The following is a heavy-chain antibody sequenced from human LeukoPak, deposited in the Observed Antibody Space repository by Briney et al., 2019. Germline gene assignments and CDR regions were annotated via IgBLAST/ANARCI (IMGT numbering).Heavy chain of an antibody. D-gene: IGHD4-17*01. Sequence: GGSLRLSCAASGFTFSSYEMNWVRQAPGKGLEWVSYISSSGSTIYYADSVKGRFTISRDNAKNSLYLQMNSLRAEGTAVYYCARDPDYGDYGFDYWGQGTLVTVSS. CDR1: GFTFSSYE. V-gene: IGHV3-48*03. J-gene: IGHJ4*02. CDR3: ARDPDYGDYGFDY. CDR2: ISSSGSTI.